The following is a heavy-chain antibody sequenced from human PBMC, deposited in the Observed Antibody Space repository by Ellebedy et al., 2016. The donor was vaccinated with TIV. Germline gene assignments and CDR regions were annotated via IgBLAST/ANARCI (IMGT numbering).Heavy chain of an antibody. D-gene: IGHD3-16*01. CDR3: ARIGGGVSGTSFDV. CDR2: LSSYNGNT. V-gene: IGHV1-18*04. Sequence: AASVKVSCKASGYTFTSYGISWVRQAPGRGLEWMGWLSSYNGNTKHAQKFQGRLTMTTDTSTSTTYRELRGRRSDDTALYYCARIGGGVSGTSFDVWGQGTIVTVSS. J-gene: IGHJ3*01. CDR1: GYTFTSYG.